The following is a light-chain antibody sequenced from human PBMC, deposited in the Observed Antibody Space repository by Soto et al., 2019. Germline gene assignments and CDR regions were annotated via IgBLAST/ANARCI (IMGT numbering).Light chain of an antibody. V-gene: IGLV2-14*01. CDR1: SSDVGGYNH. CDR2: GVS. CDR3: CSYTSLSSVV. J-gene: IGLJ2*01. Sequence: QSVLTRPASVSGSPGQSITISCTGTSSDVGGYNHVSWYQHPPGRAPKLILFGVSDRPSGVSHRFSGSKSGNTASLTISGLQAEDEADYYCCSYTSLSSVVFGGGTKVTVL.